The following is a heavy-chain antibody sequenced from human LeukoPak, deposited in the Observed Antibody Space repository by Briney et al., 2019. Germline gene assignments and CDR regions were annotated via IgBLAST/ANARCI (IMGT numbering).Heavy chain of an antibody. CDR1: GGSISSYL. D-gene: IGHD3-22*01. Sequence: SETLALTCTVSGGSISSYLWSWIRQSPGKGLEWIGYIYYSGNTEYNASLKSRVTISVDTSKNQFSLKLSSVTAADTAVYYCARSPAPDWVNYYDSSGYYSIFDYWGQGTLVTVSS. CDR2: IYYSGNT. J-gene: IGHJ4*02. V-gene: IGHV4-59*01. CDR3: ARSPAPDWVNYYDSSGYYSIFDY.